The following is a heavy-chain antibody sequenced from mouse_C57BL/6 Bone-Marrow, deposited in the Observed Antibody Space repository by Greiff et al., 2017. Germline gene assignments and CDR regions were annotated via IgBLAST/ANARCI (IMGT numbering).Heavy chain of an antibody. J-gene: IGHJ1*03. CDR3: AQNSGGWYFDV. V-gene: IGHV2-5*01. D-gene: IGHD1-3*01. Sequence: VQLQQSGPGLVQPSQSLSITCTVSGFSLTSYGVHWVRQSPGKGLAWLGVVCRGGSTDDNAAFMSRLSITKDNSKGQVFFKKNSLRDGDTAIYYCAQNSGGWYFDVWGTGTTGTVSS. CDR2: VCRGGST. CDR1: GFSLTSYG.